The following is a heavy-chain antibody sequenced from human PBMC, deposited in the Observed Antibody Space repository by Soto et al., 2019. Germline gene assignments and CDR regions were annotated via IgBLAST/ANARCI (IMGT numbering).Heavy chain of an antibody. CDR2: ILYSGST. V-gene: IGHV4-39*01. CDR3: ARLGSSGWYQGSYFDY. D-gene: IGHD6-19*01. CDR1: GGSITRNNHY. J-gene: IGHJ4*02. Sequence: SETLSLTCIVSGGSITRNNHYWGWIRQSPGKGLEWIGSILYSGSTNYNPSLKSRVTLSVETSKNQFSLKMSSVTGADTALYYCARLGSSGWYQGSYFDYWGQGTLVTVSS.